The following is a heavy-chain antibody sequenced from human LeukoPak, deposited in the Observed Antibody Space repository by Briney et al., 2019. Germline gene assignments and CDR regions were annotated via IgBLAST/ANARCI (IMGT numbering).Heavy chain of an antibody. J-gene: IGHJ3*02. CDR2: IYHSGST. D-gene: IGHD4/OR15-4a*01. CDR1: GYSISSGYY. Sequence: SETLSLTCAVSGYSISSGYYWGWIRQPPGKGLEWIGSIYHSGSTYYNPSLKSRVTISVDTSKNQFSLKLSSVTAADTAVYYCARHLTQVLFDIWGQGTMVTVSS. CDR3: ARHLTQVLFDI. V-gene: IGHV4-38-2*01.